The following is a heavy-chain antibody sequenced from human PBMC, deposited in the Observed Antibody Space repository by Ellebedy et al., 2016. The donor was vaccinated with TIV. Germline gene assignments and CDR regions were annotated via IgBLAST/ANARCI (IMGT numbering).Heavy chain of an antibody. Sequence: SETLSLTCTVSGGSISNGGYCWSWIRQHPGKGLEWIGYSCYSGSTYYGPSLKSRVTISEHTSKNQFSLKVTSVTAADTAVYFCGRSVGQQFYRSGFFFDSWGQGTLVTVSS. CDR2: SCYSGST. V-gene: IGHV4-31*03. CDR3: GRSVGQQFYRSGFFFDS. J-gene: IGHJ4*02. D-gene: IGHD3-3*01. CDR1: GGSISNGGYC.